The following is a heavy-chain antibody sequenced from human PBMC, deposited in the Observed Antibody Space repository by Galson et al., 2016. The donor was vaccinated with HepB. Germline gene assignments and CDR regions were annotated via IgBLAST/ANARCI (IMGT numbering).Heavy chain of an antibody. CDR1: GFSLTSPGMG. D-gene: IGHD5-24*01. Sequence: PALVTPTQTVTLTCTFTGFSLTSPGMGVSWIRQPPGKALEWLARIDWDDDKYYTTFLRTRLTISKDTSRNQVALTMTNMDPMDTATYYCARMRVGDGYNPWYFDYWGQGTLIIVSS. V-gene: IGHV2-70*11. J-gene: IGHJ4*02. CDR2: IDWDDDK. CDR3: ARMRVGDGYNPWYFDY.